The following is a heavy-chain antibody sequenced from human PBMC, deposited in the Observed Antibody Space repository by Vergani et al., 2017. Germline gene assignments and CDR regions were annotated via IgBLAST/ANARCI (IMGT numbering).Heavy chain of an antibody. J-gene: IGHJ4*02. D-gene: IGHD3-22*01. CDR3: AKDIGDSSGYGDY. V-gene: IGHV3-7*03. Sequence: VQLQQWGAGLLKPSETLSLTCAVYGGSFSGYYWSWIRQPPGKGLEWVANIKQDGSEKYYVDSVKGRFTISRDNSKNSLYLQMNSLRTEDTALYYCAKDIGDSSGYGDYWGQGTLVTVSS. CDR2: IKQDGSEK. CDR1: GGSFSGYY.